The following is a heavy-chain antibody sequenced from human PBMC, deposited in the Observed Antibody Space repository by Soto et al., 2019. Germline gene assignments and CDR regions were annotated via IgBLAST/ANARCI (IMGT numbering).Heavy chain of an antibody. V-gene: IGHV4-30-4*01. Sequence: QVQLQESGPGLVKPSQTLSLTCTVSGGSISSGDYYWSWIRQPPGKGLEWIGYIYYSGSTYYNPSRRSHVTISVDTSKNQFSLKLSSVTAADTAVYYCARGSYTIFGVVMDVWGQGTTVTVSS. D-gene: IGHD3-3*01. CDR3: ARGSYTIFGVVMDV. J-gene: IGHJ6*02. CDR1: GGSISSGDYY. CDR2: IYYSGST.